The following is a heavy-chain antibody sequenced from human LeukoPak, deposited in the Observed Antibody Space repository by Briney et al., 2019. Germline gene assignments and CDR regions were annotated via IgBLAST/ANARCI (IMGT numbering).Heavy chain of an antibody. J-gene: IGHJ3*02. D-gene: IGHD5-24*01. Sequence: GGPLRLSCAVSGFTFSDHYMDWVRQAPGKGLEWVARSRSKAQSYSTEYAASVKGRFTISRDDSKDLLYLQMNSLKTEDTAVYYCAREGRDAYNYAFDTWGQGTMVTVSS. CDR2: SRSKAQSYST. V-gene: IGHV3-72*01. CDR1: GFTFSDHY. CDR3: AREGRDAYNYAFDT.